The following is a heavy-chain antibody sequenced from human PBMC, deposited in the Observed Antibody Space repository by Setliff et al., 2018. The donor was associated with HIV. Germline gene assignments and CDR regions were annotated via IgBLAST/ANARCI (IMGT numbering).Heavy chain of an antibody. CDR3: ARDRIEVVVDGPHDVFDV. J-gene: IGHJ3*01. V-gene: IGHV4-4*07. Sequence: SETLSLTCTVSGDSIGYYYWSWIRQPAGRGLEWMVRIHTSGSTNYNPSLTSRVTLSVDTSKNQFFLKLTSLSAADTAVYYCARDRIEVVVDGPHDVFDVWGRGTTVTVSS. CDR2: IHTSGST. CDR1: GDSIGYYY. D-gene: IGHD2-15*01.